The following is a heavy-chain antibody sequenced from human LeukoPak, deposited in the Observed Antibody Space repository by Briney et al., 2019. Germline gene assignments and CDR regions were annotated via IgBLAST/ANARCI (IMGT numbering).Heavy chain of an antibody. J-gene: IGHJ4*02. D-gene: IGHD3-22*01. V-gene: IGHV1-69*05. CDR2: IIPIFGTA. Sequence: SVKVSCKASGGTFSSYAISWVRQAPGQGLEWMGRIIPIFGTANYAQKFQGRVTITTDESTSTAYMELSSLRSEDTAVYYCARASYYDGSGYNYWGQGTLVTVSS. CDR3: ARASYYDGSGYNY. CDR1: GGTFSSYA.